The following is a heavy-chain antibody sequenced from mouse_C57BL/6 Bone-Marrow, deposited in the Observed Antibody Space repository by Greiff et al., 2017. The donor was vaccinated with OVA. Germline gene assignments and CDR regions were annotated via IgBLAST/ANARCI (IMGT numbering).Heavy chain of an antibody. CDR1: GFNIKDDY. CDR3: ATYYGSSTGFAY. CDR2: IDPENGDT. V-gene: IGHV14-4*01. Sequence: EVQLQQSGAELVRPGASVKLSCTASGFNIKDDYMHWVKQRPEQGLEWIGWIDPENGDTEYASKFQGKATITADPSSNTAYLQLSSLTSEDTAVYYGATYYGSSTGFAYWGQGTLVTVSA. D-gene: IGHD1-1*01. J-gene: IGHJ3*01.